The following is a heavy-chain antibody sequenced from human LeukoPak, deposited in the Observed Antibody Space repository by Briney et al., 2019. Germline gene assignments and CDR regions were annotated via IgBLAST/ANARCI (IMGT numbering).Heavy chain of an antibody. CDR1: GFTFSEYY. D-gene: IGHD3-9*01. CDR2: ISSSCDTI. CDR3: ARASYFDWLSFDY. Sequence: GGSLRLSCAASGFTFSEYYMSWIRQAPGKGLEWVSYISSSCDTIYYADSVKGRFTISRDNAKNSLYLQIHSLRVEDTAIYYCARASYFDWLSFDYWGQGTLVTVSS. J-gene: IGHJ4*02. V-gene: IGHV3-11*04.